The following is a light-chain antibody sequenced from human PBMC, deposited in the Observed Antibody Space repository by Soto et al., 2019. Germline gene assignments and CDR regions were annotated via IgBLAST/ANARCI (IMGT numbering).Light chain of an antibody. CDR2: GAS. J-gene: IGKJ1*01. CDR1: QGIGDT. CDR3: QQYDSSPRT. V-gene: IGKV3-20*01. Sequence: EVVMTQSPATLSVSPGEGVTLSCRANQGIGDTLAWYQHKPGQTPRLLIYGASSRATGIPDRFSGSGSGTDFTLTISRLEPEDFAVYYCQQYDSSPRTFGQGTKVDI.